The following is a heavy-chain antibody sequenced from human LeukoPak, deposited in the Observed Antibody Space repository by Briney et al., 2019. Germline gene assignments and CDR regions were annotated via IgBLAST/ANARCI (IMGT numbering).Heavy chain of an antibody. CDR3: AKDVGKWESLHFFDY. V-gene: IGHV3-23*01. J-gene: IGHJ4*02. CDR1: GFTFSTNA. Sequence: GGSLRLSCLTSGFTFSTNAMSWVRQAPGKGLEWISGISGSGASTYYADSVTGRFTISRDNSRNTLYLQMSSLRGDDTAVYYCAKDVGKWESLHFFDYWGQGTLVTVSS. CDR2: ISGSGAST. D-gene: IGHD1-26*01.